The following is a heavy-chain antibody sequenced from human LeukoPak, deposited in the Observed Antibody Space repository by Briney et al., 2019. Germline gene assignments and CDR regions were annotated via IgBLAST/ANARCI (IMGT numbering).Heavy chain of an antibody. CDR2: ISSSSSYI. CDR1: GFTFSSYS. J-gene: IGHJ4*02. D-gene: IGHD5-12*01. CDR3: ARLEEGGYDFDFDY. V-gene: IGHV3-21*01. Sequence: GGSLRLSCAASGFTFSSYSMNWVRQAPGKGLEWVSSISSSSSYIYYADSVKGRFTISRDNAKNSLYLQMNSLRAEDTAVYHCARLEEGGYDFDFDYWGQGTLVTVSP.